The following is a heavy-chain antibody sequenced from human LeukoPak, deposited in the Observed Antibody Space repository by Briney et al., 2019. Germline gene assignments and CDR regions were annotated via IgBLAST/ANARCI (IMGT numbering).Heavy chain of an antibody. J-gene: IGHJ4*02. V-gene: IGHV1-18*04. CDR2: ISAYNGNT. Sequence: ASVKVSCKASGTTLSNYGITWVRQAPGQGLEWMGWISAYNGNTNYAQKFQGRATMTTDTSTSTAYMELRSLRSDDTALYYCARDCGGGTCYLDYWGQGTLVTVSS. D-gene: IGHD2-15*01. CDR3: ARDCGGGTCYLDY. CDR1: GTTLSNYG.